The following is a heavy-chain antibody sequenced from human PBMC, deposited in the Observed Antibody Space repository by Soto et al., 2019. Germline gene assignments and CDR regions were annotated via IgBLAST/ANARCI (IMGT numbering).Heavy chain of an antibody. V-gene: IGHV4-31*03. J-gene: IGHJ3*02. CDR1: GGSISTGGYY. CDR2: IYHSGMT. CDR3: ATVRWALHDAFDI. D-gene: IGHD4-17*01. Sequence: QVQLQESGPGLVKPSQTLSLTCTVSGGSISTGGYYWSWIRQHPGRGLEWIGYIYHSGMTFSNPSLQSRVAISIDASTNKFSLKLSSVTAADTAVYYCATVRWALHDAFDIWGQGTMVSVSS.